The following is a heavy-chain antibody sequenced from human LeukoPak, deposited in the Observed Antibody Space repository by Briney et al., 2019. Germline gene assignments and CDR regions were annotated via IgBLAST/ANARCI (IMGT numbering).Heavy chain of an antibody. D-gene: IGHD3-22*01. J-gene: IGHJ4*02. CDR2: ISGSGGST. CDR3: AKDRRYYDSSGLFDY. CDR1: GFTVSSYA. V-gene: IGHV3-23*01. Sequence: GGSLRLSCAASGFTVSSYAMSWVRQAPGKGLEWVSAISGSGGSTYYADSVKGRFTISRDNSKNTLYLQMNSLRAEDTAVYYCAKDRRYYDSSGLFDYWGQGTLVTVSS.